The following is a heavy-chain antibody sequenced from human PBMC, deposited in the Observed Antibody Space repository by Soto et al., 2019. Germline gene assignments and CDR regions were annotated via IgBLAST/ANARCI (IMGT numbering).Heavy chain of an antibody. V-gene: IGHV4-31*11. CDR3: AGDQWFGEPRSQYNWFDS. Sequence: VQLQESGPGLVKPSQTLSLSCAVSGGSISIGGYYWSWIRQHPGKGLEWIGYIYYTGTTYYKSALNSRVIMSVDTSNNQFSLNLTSVTAADTAVYCCAGDQWFGEPRSQYNWFDSWGQGILVTVAS. CDR1: GGSISIGGYY. D-gene: IGHD3-10*01. J-gene: IGHJ5*01. CDR2: IYYTGTT.